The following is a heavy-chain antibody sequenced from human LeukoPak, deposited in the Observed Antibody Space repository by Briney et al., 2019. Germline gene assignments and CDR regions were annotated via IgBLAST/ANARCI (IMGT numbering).Heavy chain of an antibody. V-gene: IGHV3-49*04. CDR1: GFTFGDYA. Sequence: PGGSLRLSCSSSGFTFGDYAMGWVRQAPGKGLEWLGFIRSRAYGETTEYAASVKGTFTISRDDSKSIAYLQMNSLKTEDTAVYYCTRDQTPYYWGQGTLVTVSS. CDR3: TRDQTPYY. J-gene: IGHJ4*02. CDR2: IRSRAYGETT.